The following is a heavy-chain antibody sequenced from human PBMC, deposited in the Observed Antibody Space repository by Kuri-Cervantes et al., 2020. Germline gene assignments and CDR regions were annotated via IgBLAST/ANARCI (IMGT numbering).Heavy chain of an antibody. J-gene: IGHJ5*02. D-gene: IGHD2-2*01. CDR2: IYPGDSDT. CDR1: GYSFTSYW. Sequence: GEFLKISCKGSGYSFTSYWIGWVRQMPGKGLGWMGIIYPGDSDTRYSPSFQGQVTISADKSISTAYLQWSSLKASDTAMYYCARGLRYCSSTSCYGGNWFDPWGQGTLVTVSS. V-gene: IGHV5-51*01. CDR3: ARGLRYCSSTSCYGGNWFDP.